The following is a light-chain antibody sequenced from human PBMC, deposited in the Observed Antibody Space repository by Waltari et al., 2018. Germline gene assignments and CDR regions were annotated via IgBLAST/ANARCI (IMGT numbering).Light chain of an antibody. V-gene: IGKV3-11*01. CDR1: QSVSSY. J-gene: IGKJ4*01. CDR3: QERSNWPGGS. Sequence: IVLTQSPATLSLSPGESATLSCRASQSVSSYLAWYQQKPGQAPRLLIYEASNRATGIPARFVGSGSGTDFTLTISSLEPEDFAVYYCQERSNWPGGSFGGGTKVEIK. CDR2: EAS.